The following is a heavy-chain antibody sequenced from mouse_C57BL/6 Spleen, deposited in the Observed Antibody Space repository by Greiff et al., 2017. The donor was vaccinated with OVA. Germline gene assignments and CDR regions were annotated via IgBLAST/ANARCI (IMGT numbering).Heavy chain of an antibody. CDR1: GYTFASYW. CDR3: ARSVITAAFDY. CDR2: IHPNSGST. D-gene: IGHD1-1*01. Sequence: QVQLKQPGAELVKPGASVKLSCKASGYTFASYWMHWVKQRPGQGLEWIGMIHPNSGSTNYNEKFKSKATLTVDKSSSTAYMQLSSLTSEDSAVYDCARSVITAAFDYWGQGTTLTVSS. J-gene: IGHJ2*01. V-gene: IGHV1-64*01.